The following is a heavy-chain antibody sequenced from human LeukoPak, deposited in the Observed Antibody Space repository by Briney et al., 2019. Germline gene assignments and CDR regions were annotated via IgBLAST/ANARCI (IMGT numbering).Heavy chain of an antibody. J-gene: IGHJ5*02. Sequence: SETLSLTRTVSGGSISSGGYYWSWIRQHPGKGLEWIGYIYYSESTYYNPSLKSRLTISVDTSKNQFSLKLSSVTAADTGVYYCARAPGYYGSGSYYIGWFDPWGQGTLVTVSS. CDR3: ARAPGYYGSGSYYIGWFDP. CDR2: IYYSEST. CDR1: GGSISSGGYY. D-gene: IGHD3-10*01. V-gene: IGHV4-31*03.